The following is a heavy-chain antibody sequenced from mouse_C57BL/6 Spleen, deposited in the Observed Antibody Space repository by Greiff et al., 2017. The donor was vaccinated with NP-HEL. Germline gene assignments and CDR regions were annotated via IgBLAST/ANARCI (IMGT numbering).Heavy chain of an antibody. J-gene: IGHJ4*01. CDR3: AKIPNGYAMDY. Sequence: QVQLKESGPGLVQPSQSLSITCTVSGFSLTSYGVHWVRQPPGKGLEWLGVIWSGGSTDYNAAFISRLSISKDNSKSQVFFKMNSLQADDTAIYYCAKIPNGYAMDYWGQGTSVTVSS. V-gene: IGHV2-4*01. CDR2: IWSGGST. CDR1: GFSLTSYG.